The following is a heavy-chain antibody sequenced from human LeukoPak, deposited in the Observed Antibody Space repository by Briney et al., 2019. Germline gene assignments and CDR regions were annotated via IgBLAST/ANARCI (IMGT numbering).Heavy chain of an antibody. D-gene: IGHD6-13*01. Sequence: GGSLRLSCAASGFTFSSYEMNWVRQAPGKGLEWVSYISSSGSTIYYGDSVKGRFTIARDNAKNSLYLQMNSLRAEDTAVYYCARDFGPGSSRTFDPWGQGTLVTVSS. J-gene: IGHJ5*02. CDR3: ARDFGPGSSRTFDP. CDR1: GFTFSSYE. V-gene: IGHV3-48*03. CDR2: ISSSGSTI.